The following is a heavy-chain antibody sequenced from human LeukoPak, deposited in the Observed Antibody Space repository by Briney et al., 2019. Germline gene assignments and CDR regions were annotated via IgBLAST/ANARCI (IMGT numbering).Heavy chain of an antibody. Sequence: ASVKVSCKASGYTFTGYYMHWVRQAPGQGLEWMGWINPNSGGTNYAQKFQGRVTMTRNTSISTAYMELSRLRSDDTAVCYCARDRSGLHRLWFDPWGQGTLVTVSS. CDR1: GYTFTGYY. CDR2: INPNSGGT. J-gene: IGHJ5*02. D-gene: IGHD3-10*01. CDR3: ARDRSGLHRLWFDP. V-gene: IGHV1-2*02.